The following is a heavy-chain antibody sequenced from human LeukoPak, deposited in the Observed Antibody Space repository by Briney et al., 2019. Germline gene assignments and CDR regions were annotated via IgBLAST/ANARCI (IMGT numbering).Heavy chain of an antibody. Sequence: ASVKVSCKASGGTFSSYAISWVRQAPGQGLEWMGGIIPIFGTANYAQKFQGRVTITADESTSTAYMELSSLRAEDTAVYYCARVEDHDYGDYYLDYWGQGTLVTVSS. CDR2: IIPIFGTA. V-gene: IGHV1-69*13. J-gene: IGHJ4*02. CDR1: GGTFSSYA. CDR3: ARVEDHDYGDYYLDY. D-gene: IGHD4-17*01.